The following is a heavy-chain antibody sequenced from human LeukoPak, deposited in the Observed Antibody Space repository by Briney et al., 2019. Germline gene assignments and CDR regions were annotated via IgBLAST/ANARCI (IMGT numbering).Heavy chain of an antibody. D-gene: IGHD3-10*01. J-gene: IGHJ4*02. CDR2: IYYSGST. Sequence: SETLSLTCTVSGGSISSSSYYWGWIRQPPGKGLEWIGSIYYSGSTYYNPSLKSRVTISVDTSKNQFSLKLSSVTAADTAVYYCASPAGYYYGSGSPLFDYWGQGTLVTVSS. CDR3: ASPAGYYYGSGSPLFDY. V-gene: IGHV4-39*01. CDR1: GGSISSSSYY.